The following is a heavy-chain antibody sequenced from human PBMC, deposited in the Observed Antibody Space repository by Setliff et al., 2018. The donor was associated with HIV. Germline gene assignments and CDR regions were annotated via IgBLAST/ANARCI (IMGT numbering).Heavy chain of an antibody. Sequence: PGGSLRLSCAASGFTFNSYPMHWVRQAPGKGLEWVAVIWFDGSESYYVDSVKGRFIASTDNAKNSLFLEMNSLKAEDTAVYYCARAYNVYDYRFDSSGYDYWGQGTLVTVSS. CDR2: IWFDGSES. CDR1: GFTFNSYP. CDR3: ARAYNVYDYRFDSSGYDY. J-gene: IGHJ4*02. D-gene: IGHD3-22*01. V-gene: IGHV3-33*03.